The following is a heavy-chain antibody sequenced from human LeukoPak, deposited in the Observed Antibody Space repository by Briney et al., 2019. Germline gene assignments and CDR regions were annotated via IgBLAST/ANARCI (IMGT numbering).Heavy chain of an antibody. Sequence: SETLSLTCTVSHGSINNYYWSWIRQAPGKGLEGIGNIFHSGCPRYNPSLKNRVTISVDTSKKQFSLNLRSVTAADTAVYSCARDMRPNQLLFNWFDPWGQGTLVIVSS. CDR2: IFHSGCP. CDR3: ARDMRPNQLLFNWFDP. D-gene: IGHD2-2*01. J-gene: IGHJ5*02. V-gene: IGHV4-59*01. CDR1: HGSINNYY.